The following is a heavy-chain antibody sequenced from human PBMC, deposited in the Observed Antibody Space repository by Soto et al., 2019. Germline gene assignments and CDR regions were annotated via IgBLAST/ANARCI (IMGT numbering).Heavy chain of an antibody. V-gene: IGHV4-30-4*01. J-gene: IGHJ6*02. CDR2: IYYSGST. Sequence: PSETLSLTCTVSGGSISSGDYYWSWIRQPPGKGLEWIGYIYYSGSTYYNPSLKSRVTISVDTSKNQFSLKLSSVTAADTAVYYCARDYGGNSMNYYYGMDVWGQGTTVTV. CDR3: ARDYGGNSMNYYYGMDV. D-gene: IGHD4-17*01. CDR1: GGSISSGDYY.